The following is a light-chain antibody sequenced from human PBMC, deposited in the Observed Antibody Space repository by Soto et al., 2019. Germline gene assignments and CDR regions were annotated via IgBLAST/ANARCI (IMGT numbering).Light chain of an antibody. CDR3: KSYAGSNTYV. J-gene: IGLJ1*01. CDR1: SSNIGSKS. Sequence: QSVLTQPPSVSGTPGQRVTISCSGSSSNIGSKSVSWYQHLPQTAPKLLIYSNNQRPSGVPDRFSGSKSGTSASLAISGLQAADEADYFCKSYAGSNTYVFGSGTKVTVL. CDR2: SNN. V-gene: IGLV1-44*01.